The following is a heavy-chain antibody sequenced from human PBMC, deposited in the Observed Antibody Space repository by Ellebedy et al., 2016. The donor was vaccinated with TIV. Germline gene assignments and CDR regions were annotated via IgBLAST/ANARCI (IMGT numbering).Heavy chain of an antibody. CDR2: MSGSSTSM. CDR1: GFTFSTYS. D-gene: IGHD1-20*01. Sequence: PWGSLRLSCAASGFTFSTYSMNWVRHAPGKVLQWVASMSGSSTSMYYADSVKGRFTISRDNAKNSLYLQMSSLRAEDTAVYYCARELTGTTDWFAPWGQGTLVTVSS. CDR3: ARELTGTTDWFAP. J-gene: IGHJ5*02. V-gene: IGHV3-21*01.